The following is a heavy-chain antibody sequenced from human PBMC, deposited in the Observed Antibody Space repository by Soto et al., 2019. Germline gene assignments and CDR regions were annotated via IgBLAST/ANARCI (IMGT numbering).Heavy chain of an antibody. CDR2: INDSGST. D-gene: IGHD3-10*01. J-gene: IGHJ6*02. Sequence: QVQLQQWGAGPLKPSETLSLTCGVHGGSFSGYSWSWIRQPPGKGLEWIGEINDSGSTNSKPSLKSRVTISVDTSKNQFSLQLSSVTAADTAVYYCARIYGSGFMDVWGQGTTVAVSS. V-gene: IGHV4-34*01. CDR3: ARIYGSGFMDV. CDR1: GGSFSGYS.